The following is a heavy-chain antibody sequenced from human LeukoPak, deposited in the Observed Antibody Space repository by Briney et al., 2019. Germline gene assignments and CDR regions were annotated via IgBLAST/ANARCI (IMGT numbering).Heavy chain of an antibody. CDR1: GFTFSYYW. CDR2: INGGGSGI. V-gene: IGHV3-74*01. Sequence: GGSLRLSCAASGFTFSYYWMHWVRQAPGKGPVWVSRINGGGSGITYADSVKGRFTISRDNAKNSLYLQMNSLRAEDTALYYCAKDRGSYYSYYYGMDVWGQGTTVTVSS. J-gene: IGHJ6*02. D-gene: IGHD1-26*01. CDR3: AKDRGSYYSYYYGMDV.